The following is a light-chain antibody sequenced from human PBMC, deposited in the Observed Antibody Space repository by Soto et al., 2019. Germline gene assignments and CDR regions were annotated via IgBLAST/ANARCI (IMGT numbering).Light chain of an antibody. CDR2: EGT. CDR1: SSDVGSYDV. J-gene: IGLJ3*02. CDR3: CSSAGSRILSWV. V-gene: IGLV2-23*01. Sequence: QSVRTQPASVSGSPGQSINISCTGTSSDVGSYDVVSWYQQHPGKAPKLIIYEGTKRPPGVSNRLSGSKSGNTASLTISGLQAEDEADYYCCSSAGSRILSWVFGGGTKVTVL.